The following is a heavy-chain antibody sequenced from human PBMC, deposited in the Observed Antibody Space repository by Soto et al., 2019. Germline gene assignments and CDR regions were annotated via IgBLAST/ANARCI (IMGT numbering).Heavy chain of an antibody. J-gene: IGHJ5*02. V-gene: IGHV4-39*01. CDR2: IYYSGST. Sequence: SETLSLTCTVSGGSISSSSYYWGWIRQPPGKGLEWIGSIYYSGSTYYNPSLKSRVTISVDTSKNQFSLKLSSVTAAGTAVYYCARLVFRIAAAGPLSMGFDPWGQGTLVTVSS. CDR3: ARLVFRIAAAGPLSMGFDP. D-gene: IGHD6-13*01. CDR1: GGSISSSSYY.